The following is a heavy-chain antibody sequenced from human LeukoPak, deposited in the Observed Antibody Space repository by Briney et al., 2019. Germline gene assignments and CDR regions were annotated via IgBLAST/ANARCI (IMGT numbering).Heavy chain of an antibody. V-gene: IGHV3-20*04. CDR3: AKGPIQSPRPSGSYYGNDAFDI. CDR1: GFTFDDYG. Sequence: GGSLRLSCAASGFTFDDYGMSWVRQAPGKGLEWVSGINWNGGSTGYADSVKGRFTISRDNAKNSLYLQMNSLRAEDTALYYCAKGPIQSPRPSGSYYGNDAFDIWGQGTMVTDSS. J-gene: IGHJ3*02. D-gene: IGHD1-26*01. CDR2: INWNGGST.